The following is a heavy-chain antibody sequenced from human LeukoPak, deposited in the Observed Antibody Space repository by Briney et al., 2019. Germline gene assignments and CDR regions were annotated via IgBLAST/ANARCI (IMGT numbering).Heavy chain of an antibody. CDR3: AKAAYGDYVNWFDP. CDR2: IGGIGAST. Sequence: GGSLRLSCAASGFTFSIHAMNWVRQAPGKGLEWVSSIGGIGASTYYADSVKGRFTISRDNSKNTLYLQMNSLRAEDTALYYCAKAAYGDYVNWFDPWGQGILVIVSS. V-gene: IGHV3-23*01. CDR1: GFTFSIHA. D-gene: IGHD4-17*01. J-gene: IGHJ5*02.